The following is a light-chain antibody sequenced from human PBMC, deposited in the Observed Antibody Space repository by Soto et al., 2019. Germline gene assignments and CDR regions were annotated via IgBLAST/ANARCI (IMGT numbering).Light chain of an antibody. CDR3: QVWDSSSGV. CDR1: NIGSKS. CDR2: YDT. V-gene: IGLV3-21*04. J-gene: IGLJ3*02. Sequence: SYILTQPPSVSVAPGKTARIPCGGNNIGSKSVHWYQQKPGQAPVLVIYYDTDRPSGTPERFSGSNSGNTATLTISRVEAGDEADYYCQVWDSSSGVFGGGTKLTVL.